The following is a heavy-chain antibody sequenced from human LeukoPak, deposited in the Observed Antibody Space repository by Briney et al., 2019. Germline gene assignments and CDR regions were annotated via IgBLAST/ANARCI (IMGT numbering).Heavy chain of an antibody. CDR2: IHYRGST. J-gene: IGHJ5*02. CDR3: ARHKAVRRGYYPLDT. D-gene: IGHD3-3*01. V-gene: IGHV4-59*08. CDR1: AGSISSYY. Sequence: PSETLSLTCTVSAGSISSYYWRWLRQPPGKGLEWIAYIHYRGSTNYNPSFKSRVTISPDTTTNHFSLQLTSVTAAYEAVYYCARHKAVRRGYYPLDTWGQGTLVTVSS.